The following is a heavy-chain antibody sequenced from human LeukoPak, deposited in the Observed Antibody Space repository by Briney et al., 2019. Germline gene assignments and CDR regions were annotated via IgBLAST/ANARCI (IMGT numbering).Heavy chain of an antibody. D-gene: IGHD2-15*01. Sequence: SGGSLRLSCAASGFTFSSYGMHWVRQAPGKGLEWVAFIRYDGSNKYYADSVKGRFTISRDNSKNTLYLQMNSLRAEDTAVYYCAKDQGGGSQATPDYWGQGTLVTVSS. J-gene: IGHJ4*02. CDR2: IRYDGSNK. V-gene: IGHV3-30*02. CDR3: AKDQGGGSQATPDY. CDR1: GFTFSSYG.